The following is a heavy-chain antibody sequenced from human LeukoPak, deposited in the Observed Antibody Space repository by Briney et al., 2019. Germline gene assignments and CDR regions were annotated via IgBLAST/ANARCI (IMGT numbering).Heavy chain of an antibody. CDR1: GFTFSSYD. Sequence: GGSLRLSCAASGFTFSSYDMHWVRQAPGKGLEWVSAISGSGGGTYYADSVKGRFTISRDNSKNTLYLQMNSLRAEDTAVYYCAKAARSVQAEYFQHWGQGTLVTVSS. V-gene: IGHV3-23*01. D-gene: IGHD1-1*01. CDR2: ISGSGGGT. CDR3: AKAARSVQAEYFQH. J-gene: IGHJ1*01.